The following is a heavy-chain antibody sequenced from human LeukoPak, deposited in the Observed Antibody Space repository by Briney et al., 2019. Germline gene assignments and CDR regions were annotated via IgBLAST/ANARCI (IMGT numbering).Heavy chain of an antibody. Sequence: ASVKVSCKASGYTFTGYYMHWVRQAPGQGLEWMGWISPNSGGTNYAQKFQGRVTMTRDTSISTAYMELSRLRSDDTAVYYCARDTWVVVVVTATGGAFDIWGQGTMVAVSS. D-gene: IGHD2-15*01. CDR3: ARDTWVVVVVTATGGAFDI. J-gene: IGHJ3*02. V-gene: IGHV1-2*02. CDR2: ISPNSGGT. CDR1: GYTFTGYY.